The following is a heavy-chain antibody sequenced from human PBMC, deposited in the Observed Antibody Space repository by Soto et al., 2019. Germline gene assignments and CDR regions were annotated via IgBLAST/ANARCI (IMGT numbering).Heavy chain of an antibody. V-gene: IGHV4-39*01. CDR3: ARTGYSSGWYVLASGFDY. CDR1: GGSISSSSYY. D-gene: IGHD6-19*01. Sequence: SETLSLTCTVSGGSISSSSYYWGWIRQPPGKGLEWIGSIYYSGSTYYNPSLKSRVTISVDTSKNQFSLKLSSVTAADTAVYYCARTGYSSGWYVLASGFDYWGQGTLVTVSS. CDR2: IYYSGST. J-gene: IGHJ4*02.